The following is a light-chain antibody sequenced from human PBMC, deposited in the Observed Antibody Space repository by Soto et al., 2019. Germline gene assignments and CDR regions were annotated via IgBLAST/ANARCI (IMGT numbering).Light chain of an antibody. CDR1: QSISRN. CDR3: QQYNNWPRT. J-gene: IGKJ3*01. V-gene: IGKV3D-15*01. Sequence: EIVMTQSPATLSVSPGERATLSCRASQSISRNLAWYQQKPGQAPSLLLYGVSTRATGIPTRFSGSGSGTEFTLTISSLQSEDFAIYYCQQYNNWPRTFGPGTKVDFK. CDR2: GVS.